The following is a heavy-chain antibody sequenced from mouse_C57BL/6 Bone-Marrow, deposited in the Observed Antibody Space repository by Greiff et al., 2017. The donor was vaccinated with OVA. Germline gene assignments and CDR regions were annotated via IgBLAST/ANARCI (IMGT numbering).Heavy chain of an antibody. CDR3: ASYDGYWYFDV. D-gene: IGHD2-3*01. J-gene: IGHJ1*03. V-gene: IGHV1-19*01. Sequence: EVKLQESGPVLVKPGASVKMSCKASGYTFTDYYMNWVKQSHGKSLEWIGVINPYNGGTSYNQKFKGKATLTVDKSSSTAYMELNSLTSEDSAVYYCASYDGYWYFDVWGTGTTVTVSS. CDR2: INPYNGGT. CDR1: GYTFTDYY.